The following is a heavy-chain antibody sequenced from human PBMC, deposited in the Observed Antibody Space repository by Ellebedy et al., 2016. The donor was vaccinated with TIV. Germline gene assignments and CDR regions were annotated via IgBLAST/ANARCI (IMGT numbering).Heavy chain of an antibody. J-gene: IGHJ3*02. CDR3: ARRITGTYGDDAFDI. CDR2: IHTGGDT. V-gene: IGHV3-53*01. CDR1: GFTVSYTY. Sequence: GESLKISCAASGFTVSYTYMSWVRQAPGKGLEWVSVIHTGGDTYYADSVKGRFTISRDSSKNTLFLQMNSIRAEDTAMYYCARRITGTYGDDAFDIWGQGTMVTVSS. D-gene: IGHD1-20*01.